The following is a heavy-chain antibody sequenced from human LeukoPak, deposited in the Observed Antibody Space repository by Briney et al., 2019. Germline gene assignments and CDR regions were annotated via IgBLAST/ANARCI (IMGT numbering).Heavy chain of an antibody. D-gene: IGHD6-19*01. V-gene: IGHV3-30*03. CDR2: ISYDGSNK. CDR3: ESSGWYEQFDY. Sequence: PGRSLRHSCAASGFTFSSYGMHWVRQAPGKGLEWVAVISYDGSNKYYADSVKGRFTISRDNSKNTLYLQMNSLRAEDTAVYYCESSGWYEQFDYWGQGTLVTVSS. CDR1: GFTFSSYG. J-gene: IGHJ4*02.